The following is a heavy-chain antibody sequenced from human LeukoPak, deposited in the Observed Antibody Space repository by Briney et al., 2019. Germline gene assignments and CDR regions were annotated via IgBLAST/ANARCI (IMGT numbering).Heavy chain of an antibody. V-gene: IGHV3-21*01. Sequence: GGALRLSCAASGFTFSSYSMNWVRQAPGKGLEGVSSISSSSSYIYYADSVKGRFTISRDNAKNSLYLQMHSLRAEDTAVYYCARDGEMATFYFDYWGQGTLVTVSS. CDR2: ISSSSSYI. CDR1: GFTFSSYS. J-gene: IGHJ4*02. CDR3: ARDGEMATFYFDY. D-gene: IGHD5-24*01.